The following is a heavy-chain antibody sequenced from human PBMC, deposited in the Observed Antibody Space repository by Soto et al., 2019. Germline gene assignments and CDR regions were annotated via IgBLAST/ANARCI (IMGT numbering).Heavy chain of an antibody. V-gene: IGHV1-18*01. CDR2: ISAYNGNT. CDR1: GYTFTSYG. D-gene: IGHD2-21*02. J-gene: IGHJ4*02. CDR3: ARAHYCGGDCYAHFDY. Sequence: ASVKVSCKASGYTFTSYGISWVRQAPGQGLEWMGWISAYNGNTNYAQKLQGRVTMTTDTSTSTAYMELRSLRSDDTAVYYCARAHYCGGDCYAHFDYWGQGTLVTGLL.